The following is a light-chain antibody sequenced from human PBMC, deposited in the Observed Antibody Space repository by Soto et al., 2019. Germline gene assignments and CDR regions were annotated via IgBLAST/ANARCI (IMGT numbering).Light chain of an antibody. CDR1: QSISSN. J-gene: IGKJ4*01. CDR2: GVS. CDR3: QRRSNWLT. V-gene: IGKV3-15*01. Sequence: IVMTQSPATLSVSPGERATLSCRASQSISSNLAWYQQKPGQAPRLLIYGVSSRATGVPARFSGSGSGTDFTLTISSLEPEDFAVYYCQRRSNWLTFGGGTKVDI.